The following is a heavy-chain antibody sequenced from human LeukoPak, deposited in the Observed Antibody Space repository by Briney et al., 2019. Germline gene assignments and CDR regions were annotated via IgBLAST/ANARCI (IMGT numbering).Heavy chain of an antibody. Sequence: GGSLRLSCAASGFIFSNYGMHWVRQGPGKGLEWVAFIWPDGTNKYYRDSVKGRFTISRDNSKNTLYPQMNSPRAEDTAVYYCARDRKAVAADYWGQGTLVTVSS. D-gene: IGHD6-19*01. J-gene: IGHJ4*02. CDR1: GFIFSNYG. CDR3: ARDRKAVAADY. CDR2: IWPDGTNK. V-gene: IGHV3-33*01.